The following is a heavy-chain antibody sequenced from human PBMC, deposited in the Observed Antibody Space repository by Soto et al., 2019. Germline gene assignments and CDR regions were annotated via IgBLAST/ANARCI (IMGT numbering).Heavy chain of an antibody. J-gene: IGHJ6*02. V-gene: IGHV3-49*04. CDR1: GFTFGDYA. CDR3: TREMRFSHYYYYGMDV. CDR2: IRSKAYGGTT. Sequence: GGSLRLSCTASGFTFGDYAMSWVRQAPGKGLEWVGFIRSKAYGGTTEYAASVKGRFTISRDDSKSIAYLQMNSLKTEDTAVYYCTREMRFSHYYYYGMDVWGQGTTVTVSS. D-gene: IGHD3-3*01.